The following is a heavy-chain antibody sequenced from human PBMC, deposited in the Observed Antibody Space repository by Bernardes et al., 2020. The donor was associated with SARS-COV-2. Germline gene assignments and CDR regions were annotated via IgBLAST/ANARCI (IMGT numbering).Heavy chain of an antibody. Sequence: GGSLRLSCAASGFTFSSYSMNWVRQAPGKGLEWVSYISSSSSTIYYADSVKGRFTISRDNAKNSLYLQMNSLRDEDTAVYYCASSLDIVVVPAAIGTPYSGMDVWGQGTTVT. J-gene: IGHJ6*02. D-gene: IGHD2-2*02. CDR3: ASSLDIVVVPAAIGTPYSGMDV. CDR2: ISSSSSTI. V-gene: IGHV3-48*02. CDR1: GFTFSSYS.